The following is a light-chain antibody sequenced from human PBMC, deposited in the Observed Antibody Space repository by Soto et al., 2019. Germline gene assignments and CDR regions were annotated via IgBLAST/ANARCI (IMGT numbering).Light chain of an antibody. CDR1: QSVSGK. Sequence: EVLITQSPTTLSVSPGERATLSCRASQSVSGKLAWYQQKPGQAPRLLIYDASTRATGVPTRLSGSRSGAEFTLTINSLQSEDFAVYYCQVRTNWSIAFGRGTRLEIK. J-gene: IGKJ5*01. V-gene: IGKV3-15*01. CDR3: QVRTNWSIA. CDR2: DAS.